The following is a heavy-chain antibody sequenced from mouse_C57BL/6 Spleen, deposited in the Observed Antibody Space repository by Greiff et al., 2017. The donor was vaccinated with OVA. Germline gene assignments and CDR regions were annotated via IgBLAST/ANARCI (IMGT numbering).Heavy chain of an antibody. CDR2: INPNNGGT. Sequence: EVMLVESGPELVKPGASVQIPCKASGYTFTDYNMGWVKQRHGKSLEWVGDINPNNGGTFYNQKFKGKATLTVDKSSSTAYMELRSLTSEDTAVYYCARSRFAYWGQGTLVTVSA. CDR1: GYTFTDYN. V-gene: IGHV1-18*01. CDR3: ARSRFAY. J-gene: IGHJ3*01.